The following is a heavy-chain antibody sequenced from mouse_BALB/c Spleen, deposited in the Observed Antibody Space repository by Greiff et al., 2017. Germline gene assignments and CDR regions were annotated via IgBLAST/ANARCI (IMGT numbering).Heavy chain of an antibody. CDR3: ARRGYDGSPFAY. CDR1: GFTFTDYY. Sequence: EVKLVESGGGLVQPGGSLRLSCATSGFTFTDYYMSWVRQPPGKALEWLGFIRNKANGYTTEYSASVKGRFTISRDNSQSLLYLQMNTLRAEDSATYYCARRGYDGSPFAYWGQGTLVTVSA. CDR2: IRNKANGYTT. J-gene: IGHJ3*01. D-gene: IGHD2-14*01. V-gene: IGHV7-3*02.